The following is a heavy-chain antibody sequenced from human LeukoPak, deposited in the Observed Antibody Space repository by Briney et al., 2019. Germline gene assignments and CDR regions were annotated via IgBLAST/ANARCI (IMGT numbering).Heavy chain of an antibody. CDR2: IYYSGST. Sequence: SQTLSLTCTVSGASITSDYYYWSWIRQPPGKGLEWIGYIYYSGSTNYNPSLKSRVTISVDTSKNQFSLKLSSVTAADTAVYYCARELVAAGNGFDPWGQGTLVTVSS. D-gene: IGHD6-13*01. J-gene: IGHJ5*02. CDR3: ARELVAAGNGFDP. CDR1: GASITSDYYY. V-gene: IGHV4-61*01.